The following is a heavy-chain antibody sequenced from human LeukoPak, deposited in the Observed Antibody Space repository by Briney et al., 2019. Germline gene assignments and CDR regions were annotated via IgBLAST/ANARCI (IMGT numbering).Heavy chain of an antibody. Sequence: QPGGSLRLSCAASGFTFRSCWMSWVRQAPGKGLEWVANINQDGSEKYYVDSVKGRFTISRDNAKNSLYLQMTSLRAEDTAVYYCAREASLNYMDVWGRGTTVTVSS. V-gene: IGHV3-7*01. J-gene: IGHJ6*04. CDR3: AREASLNYMDV. CDR2: INQDGSEK. CDR1: GFTFRSCW. D-gene: IGHD5-24*01.